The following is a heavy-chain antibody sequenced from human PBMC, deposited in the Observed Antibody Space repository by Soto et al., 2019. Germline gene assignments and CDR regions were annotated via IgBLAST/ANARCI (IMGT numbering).Heavy chain of an antibody. CDR1: GFTFDDYA. CDR3: AKSGELLRPMDV. J-gene: IGHJ6*03. Sequence: EVQLVESGGGLVQPGRSLRLSCAASGFTFDDYAMHWVRQAPGKGLEWVSGISWDSGSIGYADSVKGRFTISRDNAKNSLYVQMNSLRAEDTALYYCAKSGELLRPMDVWGKGTTVTVSS. V-gene: IGHV3-9*01. D-gene: IGHD1-26*01. CDR2: ISWDSGSI.